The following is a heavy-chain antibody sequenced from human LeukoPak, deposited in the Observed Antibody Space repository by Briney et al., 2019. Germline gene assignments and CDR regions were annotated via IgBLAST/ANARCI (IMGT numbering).Heavy chain of an antibody. V-gene: IGHV5-51*01. CDR3: ARQNDFRLDY. J-gene: IGHJ4*02. CDR1: GYSFTSYW. Sequence: THGESLKISCKGSGYSFTSYWIGWVRQMPGKGLEWMGIIYPGDSDTRYSPSLQGQVTISVDTSIGTAYLQWSSLKASDTAIYYCARQNDFRLDYWGQGTLVTVSS. CDR2: IYPGDSDT. D-gene: IGHD3-3*01.